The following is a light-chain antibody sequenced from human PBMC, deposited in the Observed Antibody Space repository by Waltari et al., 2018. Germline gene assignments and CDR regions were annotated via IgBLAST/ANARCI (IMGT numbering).Light chain of an antibody. J-gene: IGKJ4*01. CDR1: ESVSNN. CDR2: GAS. V-gene: IGKV3-15*01. CDR3: QQYRNWPPLT. Sequence: EIVMTQSPVTLSVSPGESATLSCRASESVSNNLAWYQQRPGQAPRLLSDGASTRATGVPPRFSGTGSGTEFALTISSLQSEDFALYYCQQYRNWPPLTFGGGTKVEIK.